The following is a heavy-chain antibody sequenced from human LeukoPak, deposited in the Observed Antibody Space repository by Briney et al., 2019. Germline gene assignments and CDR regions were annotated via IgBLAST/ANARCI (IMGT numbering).Heavy chain of an antibody. D-gene: IGHD6-19*01. CDR2: ISYDGTDK. V-gene: IGHV3-30*18. CDR1: GFTFSNYA. Sequence: GRSLRLSCAASGFTFSNYAMHWVRQAAGKGLEWVAVISYDGTDKYYADSVKGRFTISRDNSKNTLFLQMNSLRAEDTAMYYCAKGEGGDSGWYGDYWGQGTLVTVSS. J-gene: IGHJ4*02. CDR3: AKGEGGDSGWYGDY.